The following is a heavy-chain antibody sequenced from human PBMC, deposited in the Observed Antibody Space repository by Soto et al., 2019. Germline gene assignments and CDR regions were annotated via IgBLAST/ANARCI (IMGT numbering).Heavy chain of an antibody. D-gene: IGHD3-16*02. Sequence: SGPTLVNPTQTLTLTCTFSGFSLSTKTVGVAWIRQPPGEALEWLAVIYWDDDKRYSPSLRSRLTVTKDTSRNQVVLTMANMAPVDTATYSCAHLMITFGGVVADDAFDIWGQGTLVTVSS. V-gene: IGHV2-5*02. CDR3: AHLMITFGGVVADDAFDI. CDR1: GFSLSTKTVG. CDR2: IYWDDDK. J-gene: IGHJ3*02.